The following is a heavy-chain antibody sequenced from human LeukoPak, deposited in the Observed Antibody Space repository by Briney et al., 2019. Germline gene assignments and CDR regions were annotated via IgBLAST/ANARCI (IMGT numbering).Heavy chain of an antibody. Sequence: GASVKVSCKASGYTFTSYGITWVRQAPGQGLEWMGWISGYNGNTKYAQKLQGRVTMTTDTSTSTAYMELRSLRSDDTAVYYCARDGLIVGATGGDYYYGMDVWGQGTTVTVSS. V-gene: IGHV1-18*01. CDR1: GYTFTSYG. D-gene: IGHD1-26*01. J-gene: IGHJ6*02. CDR3: ARDGLIVGATGGDYYYGMDV. CDR2: ISGYNGNT.